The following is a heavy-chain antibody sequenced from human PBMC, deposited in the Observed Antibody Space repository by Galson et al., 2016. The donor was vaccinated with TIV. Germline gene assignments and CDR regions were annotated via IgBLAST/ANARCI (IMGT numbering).Heavy chain of an antibody. V-gene: IGHV3-30*03. CDR1: GFTFGSYG. J-gene: IGHJ4*02. Sequence: SLRLSCAASGFTFGSYGMHWVRQAPGKGLDWVALISYDRSNKDYADSVKGRFTISRDNSKNTLYLQMNSLRAEDTAVYYCAREVQRRLHYWGQGTLVTVSS. D-gene: IGHD1-1*01. CDR2: ISYDRSNK. CDR3: AREVQRRLHY.